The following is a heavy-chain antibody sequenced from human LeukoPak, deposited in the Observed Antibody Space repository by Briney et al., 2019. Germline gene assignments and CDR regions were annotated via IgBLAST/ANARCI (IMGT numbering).Heavy chain of an antibody. J-gene: IGHJ4*02. CDR1: GGSISNYY. CDR3: ARRGGYSGYEQV. D-gene: IGHD5-12*01. V-gene: IGHV4-59*01. Sequence: SETLSLTCSVSGGSISNYYLNWIRQTPGKGLEWIGYVFYTGITDYNPSLKSRVSISVDTSKNQFSLMLTSVTAADTAVYYCARRGGYSGYEQVWGQGTLVTVSS. CDR2: VFYTGIT.